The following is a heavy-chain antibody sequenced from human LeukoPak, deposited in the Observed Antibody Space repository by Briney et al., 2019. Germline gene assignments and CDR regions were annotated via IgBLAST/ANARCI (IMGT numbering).Heavy chain of an antibody. CDR2: IYHSGST. CDR1: GGSISSSNW. Sequence: SGTLSLTCAVSGGSISSSNWWSWVRQPPGKGLEWIGEIYHSGSTNYNPSLKSRVTISVDKSKNQFSLKLSSVTAADTAVYYCAREFITFFGVGTNRGVNWSDPGAREPWSPSPQ. V-gene: IGHV4-4*02. D-gene: IGHD3-3*01. CDR3: AREFITFFGVGTNRGVNWSDP. J-gene: IGHJ5*02.